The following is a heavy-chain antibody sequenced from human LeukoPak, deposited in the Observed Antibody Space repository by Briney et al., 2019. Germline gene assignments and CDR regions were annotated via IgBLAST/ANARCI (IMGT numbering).Heavy chain of an antibody. CDR1: GGSISSSSYY. Sequence: SETLSLTCTVSGGSISSSSYYWGWIRQPPGKGLEWIGSIYYSGSTYYNPSLKSRVTISVDTSKNQFSLKLSSVTAADTAVYYCARVGGAHYDYVWGSYRYISWFDPWGQGTLVTVSS. CDR2: IYYSGST. CDR3: ARVGGAHYDYVWGSYRYISWFDP. V-gene: IGHV4-39*01. D-gene: IGHD3-16*02. J-gene: IGHJ5*02.